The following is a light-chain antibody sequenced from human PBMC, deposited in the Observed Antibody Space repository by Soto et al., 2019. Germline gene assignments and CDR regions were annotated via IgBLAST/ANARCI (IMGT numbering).Light chain of an antibody. Sequence: QSVLTQPASVSGSPGQSITISCTGTSSDVGTYNYVSWYQQHLGKAPRLMIFEVSNRPSGVSNRFSGSKSGNTASLTISGLQVEDEADYYCSAYTRTSTIVFGIGTKVTVL. CDR2: EVS. CDR3: SAYTRTSTIV. J-gene: IGLJ1*01. V-gene: IGLV2-14*01. CDR1: SSDVGTYNY.